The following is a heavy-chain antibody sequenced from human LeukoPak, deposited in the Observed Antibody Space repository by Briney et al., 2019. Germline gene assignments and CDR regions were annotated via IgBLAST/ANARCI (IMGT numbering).Heavy chain of an antibody. J-gene: IGHJ6*04. CDR2: ISYDGSNK. V-gene: IGHV3-30*04. Sequence: GGSLRLSCAASGFTFSSYAMHWVRQAPGKGLEWVAVISYDGSNKYHADSVKGRFTISRDNSKNTLYLQMNSLRAEDTAVYYCAREVVPAARYPYGMDVWGKGTTVTVSS. D-gene: IGHD2-2*01. CDR1: GFTFSSYA. CDR3: AREVVPAARYPYGMDV.